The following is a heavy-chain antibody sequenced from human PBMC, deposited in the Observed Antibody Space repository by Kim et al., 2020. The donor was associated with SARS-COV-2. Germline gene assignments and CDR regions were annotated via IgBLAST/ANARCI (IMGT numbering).Heavy chain of an antibody. Sequence: ASVKVSCKASGYTFTSHAMNWVRQAPGQGLEWMGWINTNTGNPTYAQGFTGRFVFSLDTSVSTAYVQISSLKSEDTAVYYCARDLTEVAGYDYGLLDFWGQGTLVTVSS. V-gene: IGHV7-4-1*02. CDR3: ARDLTEVAGYDYGLLDF. CDR2: INTNTGNP. CDR1: GYTFTSHA. J-gene: IGHJ4*02. D-gene: IGHD5-12*01.